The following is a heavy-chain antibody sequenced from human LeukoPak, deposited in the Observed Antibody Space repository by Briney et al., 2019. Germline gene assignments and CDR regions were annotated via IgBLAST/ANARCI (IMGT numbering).Heavy chain of an antibody. CDR2: IYSGGST. Sequence: GTLSLTCAVSGGSISSSNWWSWVRQAPGKGLEWVSVIYSGGSTYYADSVKGRFTISRDNSKNTLYLQMNSLRAEDTAVYYCARDRVYYDFWSGYRGSNGMDVWGQGTTVTVSS. D-gene: IGHD3-3*01. CDR3: ARDRVYYDFWSGYRGSNGMDV. J-gene: IGHJ6*02. CDR1: GGSISSSNW. V-gene: IGHV3-53*05.